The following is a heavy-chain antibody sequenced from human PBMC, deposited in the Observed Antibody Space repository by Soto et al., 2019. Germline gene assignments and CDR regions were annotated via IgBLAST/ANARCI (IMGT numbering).Heavy chain of an antibody. Sequence: GGSLRLSCAASGFTFSSYTMNWVRQAPGKGLEWVSSISSSSTYIYYADSVKGRFTISRDNAKNSLYLQMNSLRAEDTAVYYCARGDYGDYVRVYAFDIWGQGTMVTVSS. V-gene: IGHV3-21*01. CDR3: ARGDYGDYVRVYAFDI. J-gene: IGHJ3*02. CDR2: ISSSSTYI. D-gene: IGHD4-17*01. CDR1: GFTFSSYT.